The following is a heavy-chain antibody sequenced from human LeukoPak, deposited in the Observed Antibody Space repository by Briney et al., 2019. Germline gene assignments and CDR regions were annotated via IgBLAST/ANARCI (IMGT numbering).Heavy chain of an antibody. CDR3: ARLTTLSGYSSSWFLFDY. D-gene: IGHD6-13*01. CDR2: IYYSGST. CDR1: GGSISSYY. J-gene: IGHJ4*02. V-gene: IGHV4-59*01. Sequence: SETLSLTCTVSGGSISSYYWSWIRQPPGKGLEWIGYIYYSGSTNYNPSLKSRVTISVDTSKNQFSLKLSSVTAADTAVYYCARLTTLSGYSSSWFLFDYWGQGTLVTVSS.